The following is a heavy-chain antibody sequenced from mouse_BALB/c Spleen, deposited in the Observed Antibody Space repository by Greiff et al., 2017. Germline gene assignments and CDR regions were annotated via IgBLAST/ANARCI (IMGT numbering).Heavy chain of an antibody. CDR1: GFNIKDTY. J-gene: IGHJ3*01. V-gene: IGHV14-3*02. Sequence: VQLQQSGAELVKPGASVKLSCTASGFNIKDTYMHWVKQRPEQGLEWIGRIDPANGNTKYDPKFQGKATITADTSSNTAYLQLSSLTSEDTAVYYCARRLLRDWFAYWGQGTLVTVSA. D-gene: IGHD2-3*01. CDR2: IDPANGNT. CDR3: ARRLLRDWFAY.